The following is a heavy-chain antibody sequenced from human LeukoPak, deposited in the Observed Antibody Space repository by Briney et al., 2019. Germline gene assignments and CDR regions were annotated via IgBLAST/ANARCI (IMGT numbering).Heavy chain of an antibody. CDR1: GFTFSSYG. V-gene: IGHV3-30*18. D-gene: IGHD6-13*01. CDR2: ISYDGSNK. CDR3: AKDRGSIAAGGSDY. Sequence: PGGSLRLSCAASGFTFSSYGMHWVRQAPGKGLEWVAVISYDGSNKYYADSVKGRFTISRDNFKNTLYPQMNSLRAEDTAVYYCAKDRGSIAAGGSDYWGQGTLVTVSS. J-gene: IGHJ4*02.